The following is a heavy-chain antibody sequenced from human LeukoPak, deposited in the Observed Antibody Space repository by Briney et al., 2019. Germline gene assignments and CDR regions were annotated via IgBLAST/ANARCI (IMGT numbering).Heavy chain of an antibody. CDR3: AKAGRAYFYYYYMDV. D-gene: IGHD1-26*01. CDR1: GYTFTSYY. V-gene: IGHV1-46*03. Sequence: ASVKVSCKASGYTFTSYYIHWVRQAPGQGLEWMGIINPSGGSTSYAQKFQGRVTMTRDTSTSTVYMELSSLRSEDTAVYYCAKAGRAYFYYYYMDVWGKGTTVTISS. CDR2: INPSGGST. J-gene: IGHJ6*03.